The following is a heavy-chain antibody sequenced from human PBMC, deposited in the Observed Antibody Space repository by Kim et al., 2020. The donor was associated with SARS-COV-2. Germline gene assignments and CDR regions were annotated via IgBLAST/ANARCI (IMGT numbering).Heavy chain of an antibody. CDR1: GASISSGDHW. CDR3: AREITRPLSRAFDI. V-gene: IGHV4-30-4*01. CDR2: IYYSGNT. J-gene: IGHJ3*02. D-gene: IGHD3-16*01. Sequence: SETLSLTCTVSGASISSGDHWWSWIRQSPGKGLEWIGYIYYSGNTYYNASLKSRLRISVDMSKNQFSLKLSSVTAADTAVYFCAREITRPLSRAFDILGQGTMVTVSS.